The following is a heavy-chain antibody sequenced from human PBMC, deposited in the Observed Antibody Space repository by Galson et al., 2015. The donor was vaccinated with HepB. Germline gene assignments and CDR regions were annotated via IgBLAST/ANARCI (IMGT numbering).Heavy chain of an antibody. CDR1: GGSISSYY. CDR2: IYYSGST. J-gene: IGHJ3*02. V-gene: IGHV4-59*01. CDR3: ARGELRLDAFDI. D-gene: IGHD1-1*01. Sequence: SETLSLTCTVSGGSISSYYWSWIRQPPGKGLEWIGYIYYSGSTNYNPSLKSRVTISVDTSKNQFSLKLSSVTAADTAVYYCARGELRLDAFDIWGRGTRVIVSS.